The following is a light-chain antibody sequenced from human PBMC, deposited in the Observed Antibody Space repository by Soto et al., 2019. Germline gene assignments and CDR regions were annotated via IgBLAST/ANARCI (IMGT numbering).Light chain of an antibody. CDR3: QQYYSYPRT. Sequence: AIRMTQSPSSLSASTGDRVTITCRASQVISSYLAWYQQKPGKAPKLLIYAASTLQSGVPSRFSGSGSGTDFTLTISCLQSEDFATYYCQQYYSYPRTFGPGTKVDIK. CDR2: AAS. J-gene: IGKJ3*01. CDR1: QVISSY. V-gene: IGKV1-8*01.